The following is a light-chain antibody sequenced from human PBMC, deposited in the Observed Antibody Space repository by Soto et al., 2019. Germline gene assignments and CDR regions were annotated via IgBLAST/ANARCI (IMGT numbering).Light chain of an antibody. CDR2: KAA. J-gene: IGKJ1*01. Sequence: DIQMTQSPSTLSASVGDRVAITCRASDNIVHWVAWYQQKPGKAPNLLIYKAANLADEVPSRFAGSGSGTDFTLTITRLQPDDFATYYCQHYNSFSRTFGQGTKVDI. CDR3: QHYNSFSRT. V-gene: IGKV1-5*03. CDR1: DNIVHW.